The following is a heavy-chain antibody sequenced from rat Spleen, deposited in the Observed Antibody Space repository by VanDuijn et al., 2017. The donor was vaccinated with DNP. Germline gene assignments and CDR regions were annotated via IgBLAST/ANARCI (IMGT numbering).Heavy chain of an antibody. CDR1: GFTFSSFP. V-gene: IGHV5-46*01. CDR3: ARRGYGGRGFFDY. Sequence: EVQLVDSGGGLVQPGRSMKLSCAASGFTFSSFPMAWVRQTPTKGLEWVATISTSGSTTYYRDSVKGRFTFSRDNAKSTLNLQMNSLRSEDSATYYCARRGYGGRGFFDYWGQGVMVTVSS. D-gene: IGHD1-11*01. J-gene: IGHJ2*01. CDR2: ISTSGSTT.